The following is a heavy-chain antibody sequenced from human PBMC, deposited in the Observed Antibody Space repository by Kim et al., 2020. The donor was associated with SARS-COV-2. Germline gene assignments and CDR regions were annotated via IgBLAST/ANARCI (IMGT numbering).Heavy chain of an antibody. D-gene: IGHD5-12*01. V-gene: IGHV3-23*03. CDR3: AKDLGYGGYGSFDY. J-gene: IGHJ4*02. CDR2: IYSDGSDT. CDR1: GFTFRSYA. Sequence: GGSLRLSCAASGFTFRSYAMSWVRQAPGKGLEWVSVIYSDGSDTYYADSVKGRFTISRDNSKNTLYLQMNSLRAEDTAVYYCAKDLGYGGYGSFDYWGQGNLVTFPS.